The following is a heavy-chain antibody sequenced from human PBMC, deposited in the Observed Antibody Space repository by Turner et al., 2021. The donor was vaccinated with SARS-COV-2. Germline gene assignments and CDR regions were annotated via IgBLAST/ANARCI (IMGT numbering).Heavy chain of an antibody. D-gene: IGHD3-10*01. CDR1: GLTFSSYD. J-gene: IGHJ2*01. CDR3: ARVDYYYGSGRRTYWYFDL. V-gene: IGHV3-13*04. Sequence: EVQLVESGGGLVQPGGSLRLSCAASGLTFSSYDMHWVRQATGKGLEWVSVIGTAGDTYYPGSVKGRFTISRENAKNSLFLQMNSLRAGDTAVYYCARVDYYYGSGRRTYWYFDLWGRGTLVTVSS. CDR2: IGTAGDT.